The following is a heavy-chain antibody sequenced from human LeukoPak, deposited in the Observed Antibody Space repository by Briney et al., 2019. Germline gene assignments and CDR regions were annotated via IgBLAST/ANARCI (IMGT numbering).Heavy chain of an antibody. V-gene: IGHV1-2*02. J-gene: IGHJ6*03. D-gene: IGHD2-2*02. CDR1: GYTFTGYY. CDR3: ARSCSSTSCYTPDYYYYYMDV. Sequence: GASVKVSCKASGYTFTGYYMHWVRQAPGQGLEWMGWINPNSGGTNYAQKFQGRVTMTRDTSISTAYMELSRLRSDDTAVYYCARSCSSTSCYTPDYYYYYMDVWGKGTTVTVSS. CDR2: INPNSGGT.